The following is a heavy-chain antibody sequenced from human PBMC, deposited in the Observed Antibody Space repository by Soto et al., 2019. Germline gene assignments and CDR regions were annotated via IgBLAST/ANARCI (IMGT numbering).Heavy chain of an antibody. J-gene: IGHJ4*02. CDR3: AVDPIL. D-gene: IGHD2-15*01. CDR2: ISYDGSNK. Sequence: GGSLRLSCAASGFTFSSYGMHWVRQAPGKGLEWVAVISYDGSNKYYADSVKGRFTISRDNSKNTLYLQMNSLRAEDTAVYYCAVDPILWGQGTLVTVSS. V-gene: IGHV3-30*03. CDR1: GFTFSSYG.